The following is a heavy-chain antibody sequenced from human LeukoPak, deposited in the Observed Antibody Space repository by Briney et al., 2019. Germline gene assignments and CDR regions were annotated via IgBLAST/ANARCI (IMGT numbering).Heavy chain of an antibody. Sequence: SETPSLTCTVSGASISSHYWSWIRQPPGKGLEWIGYIHNSGNTNYNPSLKSRLTMSVDTSKNQFSLKLSSVTAADTAVYYCASDLSIAAAGVYWGQGTLVTVSS. J-gene: IGHJ4*02. V-gene: IGHV4-59*11. CDR1: GASISSHY. CDR3: ASDLSIAAAGVY. D-gene: IGHD6-13*01. CDR2: IHNSGNT.